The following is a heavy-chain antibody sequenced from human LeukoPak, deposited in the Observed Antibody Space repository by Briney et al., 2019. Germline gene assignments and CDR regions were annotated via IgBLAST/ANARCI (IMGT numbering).Heavy chain of an antibody. D-gene: IGHD3-3*01. Sequence: GRSLRLSCAASGFTFSSYAMHWVRQAPGKGLEWVSCISSNSNYRNYANSVKGRFTISRDNAKNSLYLQMNSLRAEDTAVYYCVVGHTQSKDYDFWSSYFDYWGQGTLVTVSS. J-gene: IGHJ4*02. CDR3: VVGHTQSKDYDFWSSYFDY. V-gene: IGHV3-21*01. CDR2: ISSNSNYR. CDR1: GFTFSSYA.